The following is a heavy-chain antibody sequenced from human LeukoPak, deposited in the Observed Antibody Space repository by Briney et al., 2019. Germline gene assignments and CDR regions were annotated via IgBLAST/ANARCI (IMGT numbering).Heavy chain of an antibody. CDR2: ISGNSGSI. CDR1: GFTFDDYA. V-gene: IGHV3-9*01. CDR3: AKGDVSVADSFDY. Sequence: PGRSLRLSCAASGFTFDDYAMHWVRQAPGKGLEWVSGISGNSGSIAYADSVKGRFTISRDNARNSLYLQMNSLRPEDTALYYCAKGDVSVADSFDYWGQGTLVTVSS. J-gene: IGHJ4*02. D-gene: IGHD6-19*01.